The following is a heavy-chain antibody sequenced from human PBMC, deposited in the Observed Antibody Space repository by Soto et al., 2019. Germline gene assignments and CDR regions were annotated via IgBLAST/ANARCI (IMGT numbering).Heavy chain of an antibody. Sequence: EVQLVESGGGLVQPEGSLRLSCAASGFTFSNYGMNWVRQAPGKGLAWVSYIRSSIATIQYADSVKGRFTISRDNAKNSLYLQMNSLRDEDTAVYYCARGGAARPDYWGQGTLVTVSS. D-gene: IGHD6-6*01. CDR3: ARGGAARPDY. J-gene: IGHJ4*02. CDR1: GFTFSNYG. V-gene: IGHV3-48*02. CDR2: IRSSIATI.